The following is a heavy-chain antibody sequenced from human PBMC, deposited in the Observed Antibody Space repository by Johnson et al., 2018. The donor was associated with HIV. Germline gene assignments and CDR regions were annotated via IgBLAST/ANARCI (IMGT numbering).Heavy chain of an antibody. CDR3: ASFWATGAFDI. Sequence: EVQLVESGGGLVQPGGSLRLSCAASGFAVSSNYMNWVRQTPGKGLEWVSILYSAGSAYYADSVKGRFTISRDNSKNTLYLQMNSLRPEDTAVYYCASFWATGAFDIWGQGTMVTVSS. D-gene: IGHD3-10*01. CDR1: GFAVSSNY. V-gene: IGHV3-66*02. J-gene: IGHJ3*02. CDR2: LYSAGSA.